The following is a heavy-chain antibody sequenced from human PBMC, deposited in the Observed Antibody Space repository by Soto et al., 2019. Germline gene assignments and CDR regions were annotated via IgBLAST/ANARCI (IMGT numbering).Heavy chain of an antibody. Sequence: QVRLVQSAAEVKKPGASVKVSCKASGYTFSSYGITWVRQAPGHGLEWMGWISGYNGNTHLAQKLQGRVTMTTDTPTNTACMELRSLRSDDTAVYYCPRIADFSITTCSVPSRFHIRGYYYYYGLDVWGQGTTVAVAS. CDR2: ISGYNGNT. CDR3: PRIADFSITTCSVPSRFHIRGYYYYYGLDV. J-gene: IGHJ6*02. CDR1: GYTFSSYG. V-gene: IGHV1-18*01. D-gene: IGHD2-2*01.